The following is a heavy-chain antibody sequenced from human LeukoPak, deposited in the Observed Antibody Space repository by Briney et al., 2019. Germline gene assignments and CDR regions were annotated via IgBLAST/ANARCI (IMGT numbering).Heavy chain of an antibody. D-gene: IGHD1-26*01. J-gene: IGHJ3*02. CDR3: AGRVGDSAFHI. CDR1: GGSISSSSYY. V-gene: IGHV4-39*01. CDR2: IYYSGST. Sequence: PSETLSLTCTVSGGSISSSSYYWGWIRQPPGKGLEWIGSIYYSGSTYYNPSLKSRVTISVDTSKNQFSLKLSSVTVADTAVYYCAGRVGDSAFHIWGPGTMVTVSS.